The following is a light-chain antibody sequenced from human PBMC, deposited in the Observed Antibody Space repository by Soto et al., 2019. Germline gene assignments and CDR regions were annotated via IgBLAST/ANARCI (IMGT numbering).Light chain of an antibody. J-gene: IGKJ1*01. V-gene: IGKV1-39*01. CDR1: QCIINF. Sequence: DIELTQSRSFLPASVGDIFTITCRSSQCIINFSAWYQQRPCKAPKRLTYAASTLLRGVPSRCRGSGAATDFTIIISSLQTEDFATYSCQQSYSTRTFGPGTKV. CDR3: QQSYSTRT. CDR2: AAS.